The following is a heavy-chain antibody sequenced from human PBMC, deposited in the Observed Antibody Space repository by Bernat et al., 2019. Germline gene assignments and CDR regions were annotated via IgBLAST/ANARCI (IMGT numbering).Heavy chain of an antibody. V-gene: IGHV3-64D*06. CDR1: GFTLSTYS. CDR3: VRESDGMDV. CDR2: IGPNGGA. J-gene: IGHJ6*02. Sequence: EVQLVESGGNLVQPGGSLRLSCSVSGFTLSTYSMHWVRQAPGKGLEYVSAIGPNGGAYNADSVKGRFTISRDNSKNTLFLQMNSLRVEDTAVYYCVRESDGMDVWGQGTTVTVSS.